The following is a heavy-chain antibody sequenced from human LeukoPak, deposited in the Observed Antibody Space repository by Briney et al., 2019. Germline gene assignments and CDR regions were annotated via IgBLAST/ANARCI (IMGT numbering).Heavy chain of an antibody. J-gene: IGHJ4*02. V-gene: IGHV3-30*18. CDR3: AKDADGDYTFDY. CDR1: GFTFSSYG. D-gene: IGHD4-17*01. CDR2: ISYDGSNK. Sequence: GGSLRPSCAASGFTFSSYGMHWVRQAPGKGLEWVAVISYDGSNKYYADSVKGRFTISRDNSKNTLYLQMNSLRAEDTAVYYCAKDADGDYTFDYWGQGTLVTVSS.